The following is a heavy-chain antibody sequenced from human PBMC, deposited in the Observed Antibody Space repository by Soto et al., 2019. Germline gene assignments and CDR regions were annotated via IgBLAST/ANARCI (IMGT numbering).Heavy chain of an antibody. J-gene: IGHJ2*01. CDR2: ISSGSATI. CDR1: AFIFSSYS. CDR3: ARDSASYSSSSGSYWYFDL. V-gene: IGHV3-48*02. D-gene: IGHD6-6*01. Sequence: GGSLRLSCATSAFIFSSYSMNWVRQAPGKGLEWVSYISSGSATIYYADSVKGRFTISRDNAKNSLYLQMNSLRDEDTAVYYCARDSASYSSSSGSYWYFDLWGRGTLVTVSS.